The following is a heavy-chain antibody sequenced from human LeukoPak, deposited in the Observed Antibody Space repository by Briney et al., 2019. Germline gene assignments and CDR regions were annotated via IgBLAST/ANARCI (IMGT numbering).Heavy chain of an antibody. J-gene: IGHJ4*02. CDR1: GYTFTSYG. CDR3: ARGRSRYYDFWSGGY. CDR2: ISAYNGNT. V-gene: IGHV1-18*01. Sequence: GASVKVSCKASGYTFTSYGISWVRQAPGQGLEWMVWISAYNGNTNYAQKLQGRVTMTTDTSTSTAYMELRSLRSDDTAVYYCARGRSRYYDFWSGGYWGQGTLVTVSS. D-gene: IGHD3-3*01.